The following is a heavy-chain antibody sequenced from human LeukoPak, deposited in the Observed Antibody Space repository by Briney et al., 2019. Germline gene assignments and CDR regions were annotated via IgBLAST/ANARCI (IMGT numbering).Heavy chain of an antibody. V-gene: IGHV3-30-3*01. CDR3: ARDRKEAAADYYFDH. CDR2: IANDGRDK. D-gene: IGHD6-13*01. J-gene: IGHJ4*02. Sequence: GRSLRLSCAASKFTSSSYPMHWVRQAPGKGLEWVAVIANDGRDKHCADSVKGRFTISRDNSKNTLYLQINSLRAEDTAVYYCARDRKEAAADYYFDHWGQGTLVTVSS. CDR1: KFTSSSYP.